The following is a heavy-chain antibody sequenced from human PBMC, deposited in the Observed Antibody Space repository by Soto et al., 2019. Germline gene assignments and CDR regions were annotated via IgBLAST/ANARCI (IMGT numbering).Heavy chain of an antibody. CDR3: ASDLVDTAMVTSGAYYYYYYGMDV. Sequence: QVQLVQSGAEVKKPGSSVKVSCKASGGTFSSYTISWVRQAPGQGLEWMGRIIPILGIANYAQKFQGRVTITADKSTSTTYMELSSLRSEDTAVYYCASDLVDTAMVTSGAYYYYYYGMDVWGQGTTVTVSS. J-gene: IGHJ6*02. D-gene: IGHD5-18*01. CDR1: GGTFSSYT. V-gene: IGHV1-69*02. CDR2: IIPILGIA.